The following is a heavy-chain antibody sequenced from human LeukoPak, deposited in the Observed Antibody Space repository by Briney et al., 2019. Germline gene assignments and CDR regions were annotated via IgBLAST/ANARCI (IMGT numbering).Heavy chain of an antibody. V-gene: IGHV4-59*01. J-gene: IGHJ5*02. CDR2: IYYSGST. D-gene: IGHD3-10*01. Sequence: SETLSLTCTVSGCSITSYYWSWIRQPPGQGLEWMGYIYYSGSTKYNPSLKSRVTISVDTSKNQFSLKLSSVTAADTAVYYCARVGTYYYGSGPSGWFDPWGQGTLVTVSS. CDR1: GCSITSYY. CDR3: ARVGTYYYGSGPSGWFDP.